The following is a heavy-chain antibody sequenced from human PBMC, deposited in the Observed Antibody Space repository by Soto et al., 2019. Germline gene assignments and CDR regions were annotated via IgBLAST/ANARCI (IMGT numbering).Heavy chain of an antibody. V-gene: IGHV4-59*01. CDR1: GGSISSYY. CDR3: ARGYYDFRWFDP. CDR2: IYYSGST. J-gene: IGHJ5*02. Sequence: PSDTLSLTCTVSGGSISSYYWSWIRQPPGKGLEWIGYIYYSGSTNYNPSLKSRVTISVDTSKNQFSLKLSSVTAADTAVYYCARGYYDFRWFDPWGQGTLVTVSS. D-gene: IGHD3-3*01.